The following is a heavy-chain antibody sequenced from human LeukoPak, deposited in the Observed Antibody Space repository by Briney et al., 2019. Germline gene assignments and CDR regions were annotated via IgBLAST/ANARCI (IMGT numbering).Heavy chain of an antibody. CDR1: GFTFSSHW. V-gene: IGHV3-74*01. CDR3: VRDRPHNWFDP. CDR2: IDNDGRHT. Sequence: GGSLRLSCAASGFTFSSHWMHWVRQAPGKGLVWVSRIDNDGRHTNYADSVKGRFTISRDNAKNMLWLQMNSLRVEDTAVYYCVRDRPHNWFDPWGQGILVTVSS. J-gene: IGHJ5*02.